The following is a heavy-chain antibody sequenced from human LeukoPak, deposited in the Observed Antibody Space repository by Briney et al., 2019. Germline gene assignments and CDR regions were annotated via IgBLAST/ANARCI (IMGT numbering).Heavy chain of an antibody. CDR1: GFTFSSYG. CDR2: IWYDGSNK. J-gene: IGHJ6*02. CDR3: ARKDLSNYYGMDV. V-gene: IGHV3-33*01. Sequence: GGSLRLSCAASGFTFSSYGMHWVRQAPGKGLEWVEVIWYDGSNKYYADSVKGRFTISRDNSKNTLYLQMNSLRAEDTAVYYCARKDLSNYYGMDVWGQGTTVTVS.